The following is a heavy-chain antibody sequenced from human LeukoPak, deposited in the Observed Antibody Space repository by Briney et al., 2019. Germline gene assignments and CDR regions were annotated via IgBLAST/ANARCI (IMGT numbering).Heavy chain of an antibody. CDR3: ARLGPPYYYDSSGYYMV. CDR1: GFTFSSYW. Sequence: GGSLRLSCAASGFTFSSYWMNWVRQAPGKGLEWVANIKQDGSEKYYVDSVKGRFTISRDNAKNSLYLQMNSLRAEDTAVYYCARLGPPYYYDSSGYYMVWGQGTLSPSPQ. D-gene: IGHD3-22*01. V-gene: IGHV3-7*03. CDR2: IKQDGSEK. J-gene: IGHJ4*02.